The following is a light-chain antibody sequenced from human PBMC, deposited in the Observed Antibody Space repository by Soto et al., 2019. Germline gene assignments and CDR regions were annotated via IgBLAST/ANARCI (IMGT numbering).Light chain of an antibody. CDR3: QQYGFS. Sequence: DIHMTQSPSTLSASVGDRVTITCRASQSVSYWLAWYQQKPGKAPKLLIHDASSLESGVPSRFRGGGSGQEFTLTISGLQPDDFATYYCQQYGFSFGPGTKGEMK. CDR2: DAS. J-gene: IGKJ3*01. V-gene: IGKV1-5*01. CDR1: QSVSYW.